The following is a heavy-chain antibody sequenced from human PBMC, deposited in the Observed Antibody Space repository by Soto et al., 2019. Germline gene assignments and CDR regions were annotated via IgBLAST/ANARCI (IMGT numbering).Heavy chain of an antibody. Sequence: GASVKVSCKASGGTFSSYTISWVRQAPGQGLEWMGRIIPILGIANYAQKFQGRVTITADKSTSTAYMELSSLRSEDTAVYYCASSGSAAANAGIDYWGQGTLVTVSS. CDR2: IIPILGIA. CDR3: ASSGSAAANAGIDY. CDR1: GGTFSSYT. V-gene: IGHV1-69*02. J-gene: IGHJ4*02. D-gene: IGHD6-13*01.